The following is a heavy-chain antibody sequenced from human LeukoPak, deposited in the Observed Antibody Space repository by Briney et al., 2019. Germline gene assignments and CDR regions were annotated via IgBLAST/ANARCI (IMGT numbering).Heavy chain of an antibody. D-gene: IGHD3-22*01. CDR3: ARGRRSGYYDSSGYYCLH. CDR1: GFTLRDYT. V-gene: IGHV4-34*01. Sequence: GSLRLSCSASGFTLRDYTMHWVRQPPGKGLEWIGEINHSGSTNYNPSLKSRVTISVDTSKNQFSLKLSSVTAADTAVYYCARGRRSGYYDSSGYYCLHWGQGTLVTVSS. CDR2: INHSGST. J-gene: IGHJ4*02.